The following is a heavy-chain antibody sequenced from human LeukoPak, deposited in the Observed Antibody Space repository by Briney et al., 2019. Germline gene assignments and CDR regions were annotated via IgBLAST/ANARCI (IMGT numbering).Heavy chain of an antibody. J-gene: IGHJ4*02. D-gene: IGHD1-26*01. V-gene: IGHV4-59*01. CDR1: GGSISNYY. CDR2: IFYSGST. Sequence: PSETLSLTCTVSGGSISNYYWSWIRQPPGKGLEWIGYIFYSGSTNYSPSLKSRVTISVDTSKNQFSLKLNSVTAADTAVYYCARKSGSYDYWGQGTLVTVSS. CDR3: ARKSGSYDY.